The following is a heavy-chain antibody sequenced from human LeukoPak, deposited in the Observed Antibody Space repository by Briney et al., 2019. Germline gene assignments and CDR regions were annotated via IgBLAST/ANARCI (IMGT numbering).Heavy chain of an antibody. CDR1: GGSISSGAYS. CDR2: IYYSGST. J-gene: IGHJ4*02. D-gene: IGHD3-3*01. Sequence: SQTLSLTCAVSGGSISSGAYSWSWIRQPPGKGLEWIGYIYYSGSTFYNPSLKSRVTISVDTSKNQFSLKLSSVTAADTAIYYCARDFDWGQGTLVTVSS. V-gene: IGHV4-31*11. CDR3: ARDFD.